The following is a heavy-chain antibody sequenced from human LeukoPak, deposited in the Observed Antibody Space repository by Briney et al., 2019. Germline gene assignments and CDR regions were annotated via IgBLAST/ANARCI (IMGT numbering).Heavy chain of an antibody. V-gene: IGHV3-49*03. Sequence: GRSLRLSCTASGFTFGNYAMSWFRQAPGKGLEWVGFIRSKAYGGTTEYAASVKGRFTISRDDSKSIAYLQMNSLKTEDTAVYYCTRVAEWHPFDYWGQGTLVTVSS. CDR3: TRVAEWHPFDY. D-gene: IGHD3-3*01. J-gene: IGHJ4*02. CDR1: GFTFGNYA. CDR2: IRSKAYGGTT.